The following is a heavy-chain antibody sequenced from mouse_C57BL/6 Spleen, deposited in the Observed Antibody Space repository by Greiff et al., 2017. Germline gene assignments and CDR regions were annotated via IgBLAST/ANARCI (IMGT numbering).Heavy chain of an antibody. D-gene: IGHD6-1*01. CDR3: ARKPPLPSWAVDY. CDR1: GYTFTSYW. V-gene: IGHV1-69*01. Sequence: QVQLQQPGAELVMPGASVKLSCKASGYTFTSYWMHWVKQRPGQGLEWIGEINPSGSYTNYNQKFKGKSTLTVDKSSSTAYMQLSSLTSEDSAVYYCARKPPLPSWAVDYWGQGTSVTVSS. CDR2: INPSGSYT. J-gene: IGHJ4*01.